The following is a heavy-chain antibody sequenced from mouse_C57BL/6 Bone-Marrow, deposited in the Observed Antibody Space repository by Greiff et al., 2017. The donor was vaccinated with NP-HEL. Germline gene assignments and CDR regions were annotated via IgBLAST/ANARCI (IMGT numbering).Heavy chain of an antibody. Sequence: QVHVKQSGAELVRPGASVKLSCKASGYTFTDYYINWVKQRPGQGLEWIARIYPGSGNTYYNEKFKGKATLTAEKSSSTAYMQLSSLTSEDSAVYFCARWAGYYFDYWGQGTTLTVSS. CDR2: IYPGSGNT. CDR1: GYTFTDYY. D-gene: IGHD3-3*01. J-gene: IGHJ2*01. CDR3: ARWAGYYFDY. V-gene: IGHV1-76*01.